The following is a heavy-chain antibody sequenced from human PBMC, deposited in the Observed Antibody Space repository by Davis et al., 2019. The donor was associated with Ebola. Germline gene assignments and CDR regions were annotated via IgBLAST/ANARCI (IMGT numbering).Heavy chain of an antibody. CDR3: ARDRDYHDLVVVAATDPSFDY. J-gene: IGHJ4*02. CDR2: ISYDGSNK. D-gene: IGHD2-15*01. V-gene: IGHV3-30-3*01. CDR1: GFTFSSYA. Sequence: PGGSLRLSCAASGFTFSSYAMHWVRQAPGKGLEWVAVISYDGSNKYYADSVKGRFTISRDNAKNPLYLQMNSLRAEDTAVYYCARDRDYHDLVVVAATDPSFDYWGQGTLVTVSS.